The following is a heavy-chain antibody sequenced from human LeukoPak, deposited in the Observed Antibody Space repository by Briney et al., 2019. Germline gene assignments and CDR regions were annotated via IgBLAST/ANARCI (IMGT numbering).Heavy chain of an antibody. CDR3: AREGEGPLSVSGYSYQDH. CDR1: GGSISSYY. D-gene: IGHD3-22*01. V-gene: IGHV3-30-3*01. J-gene: IGHJ4*02. Sequence: LSLTCTVSGGSISSYYWSWIRQPPGKGLEWVAVIAYDGSSTYYADPVKGRFTISRDNSKNTLFLQTNSLRIEDTAVYYCAREGEGPLSVSGYSYQDHWGQGTLVTVSS. CDR2: IAYDGSST.